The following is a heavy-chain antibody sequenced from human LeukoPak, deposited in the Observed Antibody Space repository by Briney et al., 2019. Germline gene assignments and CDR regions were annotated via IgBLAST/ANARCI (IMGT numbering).Heavy chain of an antibody. Sequence: PSETLSLTCTVSGGSISSYYWSWIRQPPGKGLEWIGRIYTSGSTNYNPSLKSRVTMSVDTSKNQFSLKLSSVTAADTAVYYCARDSSLLRPPGYYFDYWGQGTLVTVSS. CDR1: GGSISSYY. CDR2: IYTSGST. J-gene: IGHJ4*02. V-gene: IGHV4-4*07. CDR3: ARDSSLLRPPGYYFDY. D-gene: IGHD2-15*01.